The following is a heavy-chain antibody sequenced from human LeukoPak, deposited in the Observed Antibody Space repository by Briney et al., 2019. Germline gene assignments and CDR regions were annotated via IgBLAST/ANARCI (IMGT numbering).Heavy chain of an antibody. Sequence: PGGSLRLSCAASKFNFAMSWVRQTADKRLEWVSAISGSGDATFYTDSVKGRFTMSRDNAKKSLYLQMNSLRAEDTAVYYCARAKFDSSRYYYRGFDIWGQGTMVTVSS. J-gene: IGHJ3*02. D-gene: IGHD3-22*01. CDR1: KFNFA. V-gene: IGHV3-11*04. CDR3: ARAKFDSSRYYYRGFDI. CDR2: ISGSGDAT.